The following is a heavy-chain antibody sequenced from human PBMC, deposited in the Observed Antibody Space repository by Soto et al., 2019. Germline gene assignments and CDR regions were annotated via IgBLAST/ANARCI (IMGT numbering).Heavy chain of an antibody. CDR1: GFTFDDYA. CDR2: ISWNSGSI. Sequence: PGVSLRLSCAASGFTFDDYAMHWVRQAPGKGLEWVSGISWNSGSIGYADSVKGRFTISRDNAKNSLYLQMNSLRAEDTALYYCAKDLLATIRSPYFDYWGQGTLVTVSS. V-gene: IGHV3-9*01. J-gene: IGHJ4*02. CDR3: AKDLLATIRSPYFDY. D-gene: IGHD5-12*01.